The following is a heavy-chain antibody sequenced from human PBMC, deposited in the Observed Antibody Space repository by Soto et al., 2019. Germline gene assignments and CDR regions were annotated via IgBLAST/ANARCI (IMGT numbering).Heavy chain of an antibody. CDR2: IYHSGST. Sequence: QLQLQESGSGLVKPSQTLSLTCAVSGGSISSGGYSWSWIRQPPGKGLEWIGYIYHSGSTYYNPSLKSRFTISVDRSKNQFSLKLSSVTAADTAVYYCARVPTDXSPSESYYYGMDVWGQGTTVTVSS. CDR1: GGSISSGGYS. V-gene: IGHV4-30-2*01. CDR3: ARVPTDXSPSESYYYGMDV. J-gene: IGHJ6*02.